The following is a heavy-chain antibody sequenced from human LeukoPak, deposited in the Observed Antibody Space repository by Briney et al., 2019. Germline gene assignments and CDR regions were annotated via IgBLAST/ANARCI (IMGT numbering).Heavy chain of an antibody. D-gene: IGHD3-22*01. J-gene: IGHJ4*02. CDR1: GGSISSSS. Sequence: ETLSLTCTVSGGSISSSSYYWGWIRQAPGKGLEWVSSISSSSSYIYYADSVKGRFTISRDNAKNSLYLQMNSLRAEDAAVYYCAGSHYYDSSGYYSWGQGTLVTVSS. CDR2: ISSSSSYI. V-gene: IGHV3-21*01. CDR3: AGSHYYDSSGYYS.